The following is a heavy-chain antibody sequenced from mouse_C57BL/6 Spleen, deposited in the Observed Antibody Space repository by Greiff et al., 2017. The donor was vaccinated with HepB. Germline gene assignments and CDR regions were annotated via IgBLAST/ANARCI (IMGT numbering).Heavy chain of an antibody. D-gene: IGHD3-2*02. V-gene: IGHV1-82*01. CDR2: IYPGDGDT. Sequence: QVQLKESGPELVKPGASVKISCKASGYAFSSSWMNWVKQRPGKGLEWIGRIYPGDGDTNYNGKFKGKATLTADKSSSTAYMQLSSLTSEDSAVYFCARCDSSGYTFAYWGQGTLVTVSA. CDR3: ARCDSSGYTFAY. J-gene: IGHJ3*01. CDR1: GYAFSSSW.